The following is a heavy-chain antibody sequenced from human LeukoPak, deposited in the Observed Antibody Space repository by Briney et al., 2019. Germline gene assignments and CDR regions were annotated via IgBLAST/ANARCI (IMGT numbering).Heavy chain of an antibody. CDR1: GGSISSYY. V-gene: IGHV4-59*01. CDR2: IYYSGST. D-gene: IGHD3-10*01. J-gene: IGHJ4*02. CDR3: ARDPASYYGSGSYSYYFDY. Sequence: SETLSLTCTVSGGSISSYYWSWIRQPPGKGLEWLGYIYYSGSTNYNPSLKSRVTISVDTSKNQFSLKLSSVTAADTAVYYCARDPASYYGSGSYSYYFDYWGQGTLVTVSS.